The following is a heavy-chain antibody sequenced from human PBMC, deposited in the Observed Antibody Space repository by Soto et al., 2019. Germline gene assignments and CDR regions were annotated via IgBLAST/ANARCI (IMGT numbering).Heavy chain of an antibody. J-gene: IGHJ4*02. Sequence: SETLSLTCTVSGGSISSYYWSWIRQPPGKGLEWIGYIYYSGSTNYNPSLKSRVTISVDTPKNQFSLKLSSVTAADTAVYYCAREGYGSSPDWGQGTLVTVSS. CDR1: GGSISSYY. CDR2: IYYSGST. V-gene: IGHV4-59*01. CDR3: AREGYGSSPD. D-gene: IGHD6-6*01.